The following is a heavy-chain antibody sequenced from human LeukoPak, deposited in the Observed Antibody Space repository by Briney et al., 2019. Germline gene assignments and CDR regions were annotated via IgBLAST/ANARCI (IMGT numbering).Heavy chain of an antibody. J-gene: IGHJ4*02. CDR3: AREGRKYGSGSLYYFDY. CDR2: IFSGGST. V-gene: IGHV3-66*01. CDR1: GFTFSSYE. D-gene: IGHD3-10*01. Sequence: GRSLRLSCAASGFTFSSYEMNWVRQAPGKGLEWGSVIFSGGSTYYADSVKGRFTISRDNSKNTLYLQMNSLRAEDTAVYYCAREGRKYGSGSLYYFDYWGQGTLVTVSS.